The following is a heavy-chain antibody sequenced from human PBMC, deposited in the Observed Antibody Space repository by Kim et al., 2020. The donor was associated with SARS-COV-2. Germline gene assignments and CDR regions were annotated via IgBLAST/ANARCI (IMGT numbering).Heavy chain of an antibody. CDR3: ATSVVKGDAFDI. J-gene: IGHJ3*02. Sequence: NYAQKFQGRVTITADKSTSTAYMELSSLRSEDTAVYYCATSVVKGDAFDIWGQGTMVTVSS. D-gene: IGHD3-22*01. V-gene: IGHV1-69*02.